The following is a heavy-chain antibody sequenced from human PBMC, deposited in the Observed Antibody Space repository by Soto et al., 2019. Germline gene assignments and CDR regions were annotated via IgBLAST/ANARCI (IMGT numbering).Heavy chain of an antibody. CDR1: GLTFSNFA. CDR3: ETSTRKYASEITAFLET. V-gene: IGHV3-23*01. D-gene: IGHD3-16*01. J-gene: IGHJ4*02. Sequence: GGSXRLSCSASGLTFSNFAMSWDRQAKGEGLEWVSSISGTDDYTYYADSVKGRLTISRDHALNTLFLHMNKMRDDETDVYSCETSTRKYASEITAFLETWGLGTLVTVSS. CDR2: ISGTDDYT.